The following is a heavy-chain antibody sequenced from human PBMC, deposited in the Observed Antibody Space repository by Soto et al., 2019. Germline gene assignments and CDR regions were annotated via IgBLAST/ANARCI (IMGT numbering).Heavy chain of an antibody. D-gene: IGHD3-3*01. J-gene: IGHJ6*03. V-gene: IGHV4-59*01. CDR1: GGSISSYY. CDR3: ARGITIFGVLRHMDV. CDR2: IYYSGST. Sequence: LSLTCTVSGGSISSYYWSWIRQPPGKGLEWIGYIYYSGSTNYNPSLKSRVTISVDTSKNQFSLKLSSVTAADTAVYYCARGITIFGVLRHMDVWGKGTTVTVSS.